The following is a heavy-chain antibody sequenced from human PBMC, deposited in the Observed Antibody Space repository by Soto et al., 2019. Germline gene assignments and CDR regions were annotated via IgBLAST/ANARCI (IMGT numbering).Heavy chain of an antibody. CDR1: GYTFTGYY. V-gene: IGHV1-2*04. J-gene: IGHJ6*02. D-gene: IGHD4-4*01. Sequence: WASVKVSCKASGYTFTGYYMHWVRQAPGQGLEWMGWINPNSGGTNYAQKLQGWVTMTRDTSISTAYMELSRLRSDDTAVYYCARVRYSINPDYYYGMDVWGQGTTVTVSS. CDR2: INPNSGGT. CDR3: ARVRYSINPDYYYGMDV.